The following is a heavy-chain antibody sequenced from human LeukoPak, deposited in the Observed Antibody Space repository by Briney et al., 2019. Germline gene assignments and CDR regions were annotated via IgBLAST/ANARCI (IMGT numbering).Heavy chain of an antibody. Sequence: PGGSLRLSCAASGFTFSSYWMSWVCQAPGKGLEGVANKKQDGSEKYYVDSVKGRFTISRDNAKNSLYLQMNSLRAEDTAVYYCAREATVVTLLSYYYYYYMDVWGKGTTVTVSS. V-gene: IGHV3-7*01. D-gene: IGHD4-23*01. CDR3: AREATVVTLLSYYYYYYMDV. CDR2: KKQDGSEK. CDR1: GFTFSSYW. J-gene: IGHJ6*03.